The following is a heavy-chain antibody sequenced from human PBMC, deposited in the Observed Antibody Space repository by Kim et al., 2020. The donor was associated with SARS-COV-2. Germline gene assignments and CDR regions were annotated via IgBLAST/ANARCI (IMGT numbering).Heavy chain of an antibody. CDR2: INHSGST. CDR3: ARRQWPSKRNGAFDI. CDR1: GGSFSGYY. D-gene: IGHD6-19*01. V-gene: IGHV4-34*01. J-gene: IGHJ3*02. Sequence: SETLSLTCAVYGGSFSGYYWSWIRQPPGKGLEWIGEINHSGSTNYNPSLKSRVTISVDTSKNQFSLKLSSVTAADTAVYYCARRQWPSKRNGAFDIWGQGTMVTVSS.